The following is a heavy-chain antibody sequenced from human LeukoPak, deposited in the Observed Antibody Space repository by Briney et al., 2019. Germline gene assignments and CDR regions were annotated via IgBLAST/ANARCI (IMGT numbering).Heavy chain of an antibody. CDR2: INPNSGGT. Sequence: ASVKVSCKASGYIFTGYYMHWVRQAPGQGLEWMGWINPNSGGTNYAQKFQGWVTMTRDTPISTAYMELSRLRSDDTAVYYCARDLLDRLRYFDWSAYGMDVWGQGTTVTVSS. J-gene: IGHJ6*02. D-gene: IGHD3-9*01. CDR1: GYIFTGYY. CDR3: ARDLLDRLRYFDWSAYGMDV. V-gene: IGHV1-2*04.